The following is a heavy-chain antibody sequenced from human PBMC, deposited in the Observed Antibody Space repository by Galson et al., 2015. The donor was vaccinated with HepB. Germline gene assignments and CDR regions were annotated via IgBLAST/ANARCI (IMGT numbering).Heavy chain of an antibody. V-gene: IGHV3-30*18. Sequence: SLRLSCAASGFTFSSYGMHWVRQAPGKGLEWVAVISYDGSNKYYADSVKGRFTISRDNSKNTLYLQMNSLRAEDTAVYYCANLLPHDYGDRRGSDYWGQGTLVTVSS. CDR3: ANLLPHDYGDRRGSDY. CDR2: ISYDGSNK. CDR1: GFTFSSYG. D-gene: IGHD4-17*01. J-gene: IGHJ4*02.